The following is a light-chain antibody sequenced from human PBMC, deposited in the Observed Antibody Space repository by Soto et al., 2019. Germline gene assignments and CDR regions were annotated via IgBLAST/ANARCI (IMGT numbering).Light chain of an antibody. CDR3: SSYTSSTTRV. CDR2: DVS. Sequence: QSALTQPASVSGSPGQSITISCTGTSSDVGGYEYVSWYQQHPGKAPKRIIYDVSNRPSGVSNRFSGSKSGNTASLTISGLQAEDEADYYCSSYTSSTTRVFGGGTKLTVL. CDR1: SSDVGGYEY. V-gene: IGLV2-14*01. J-gene: IGLJ3*02.